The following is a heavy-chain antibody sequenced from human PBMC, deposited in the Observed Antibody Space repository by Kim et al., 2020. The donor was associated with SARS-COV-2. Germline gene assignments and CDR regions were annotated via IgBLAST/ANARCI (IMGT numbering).Heavy chain of an antibody. CDR1: GFTFSSYE. D-gene: IGHD3-9*01. CDR2: ISSSGSTI. J-gene: IGHJ4*02. Sequence: GGSLRLSCAASGFTFSSYEMNWVRQAPGKGLEWVSYISSSGSTIYYADSVKGRFTISRDNAKNSLYLQMNSLRAEDTAVYYCARKVDLTPFDYWGQGTLVTVSS. CDR3: ARKVDLTPFDY. V-gene: IGHV3-48*03.